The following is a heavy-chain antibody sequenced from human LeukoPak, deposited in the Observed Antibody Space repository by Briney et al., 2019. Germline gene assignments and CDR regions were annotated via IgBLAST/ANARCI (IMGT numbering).Heavy chain of an antibody. J-gene: IGHJ4*02. CDR2: INPSGGST. Sequence: ASVKVSCKASGYTFTSYYMHWVRQAPGQGLEWMGIINPSGGSTSYAQKFQGRVTMTRDMSTSTVYMELSSLRSEDTAVYYCAKCSGGSCYLWEYFDYWGQGTLVTVSS. CDR1: GYTFTSYY. CDR3: AKCSGGSCYLWEYFDY. V-gene: IGHV1-46*01. D-gene: IGHD2-15*01.